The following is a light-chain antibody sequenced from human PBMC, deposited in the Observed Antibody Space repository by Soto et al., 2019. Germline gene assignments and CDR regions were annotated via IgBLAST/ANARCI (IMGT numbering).Light chain of an antibody. J-gene: IGKJ5*01. CDR3: QQYNNWS. Sequence: IVMTQSPATLSVSPGERATLFCRASQSVSSNLAWYQQRPGQAPRLLIFGAYTRATGIPARFSGSGSGTEFTLTISSLQSEDFAVYYCQQYNNWSFGQGTRLEIK. V-gene: IGKV3D-15*01. CDR1: QSVSSN. CDR2: GAY.